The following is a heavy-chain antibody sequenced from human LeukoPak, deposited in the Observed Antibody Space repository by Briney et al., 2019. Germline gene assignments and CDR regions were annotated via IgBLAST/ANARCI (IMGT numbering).Heavy chain of an antibody. CDR2: ISAYNGKT. D-gene: IGHD6-19*01. J-gene: IGHJ6*02. V-gene: IGHV1-18*01. CDR1: GYTFTRYG. CDR3: ARELHSSGWSNYHGMDV. Sequence: ASVHVSCKASGYTFTRYGISWVRQAPGQGLEWMGWISAYNGKTNYAQMPQGRVTMTTDTSTSTAYMQLRSLRSDDTAVYYCARELHSSGWSNYHGMDVWGQGTTVTVSS.